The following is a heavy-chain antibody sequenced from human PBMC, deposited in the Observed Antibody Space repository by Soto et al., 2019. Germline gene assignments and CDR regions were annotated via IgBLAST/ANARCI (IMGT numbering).Heavy chain of an antibody. CDR2: IYYTGST. J-gene: IGHJ4*02. CDR3: ARITRSPNSGYFDY. D-gene: IGHD7-27*01. V-gene: IGHV4-59*01. Sequence: SETLSLTCPFSGDTMSTYYWIWIRQPPGKGLEWVGYIYYTGSTNYNPSLKSRVTVSIDTSKNQFSLILNSVTAADTAVYYCARITRSPNSGYFDYWGQGALVTV. CDR1: GDTMSTYY.